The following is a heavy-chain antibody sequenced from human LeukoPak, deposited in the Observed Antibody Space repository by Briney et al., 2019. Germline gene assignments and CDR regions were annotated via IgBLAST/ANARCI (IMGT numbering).Heavy chain of an antibody. CDR3: AKDPRGSGSYLKCPDV. D-gene: IGHD3-10*01. J-gene: IGHJ6*02. CDR1: GFTFSSYA. Sequence: GGSLRLSCAASGFTFSSYAMSWVRQAPGKGLEWVSAISGSGGSTYYADSVKGRFTISRDNSKNTLYLQMNSLRAEDTAVYYCAKDPRGSGSYLKCPDVWGQGTTVTVSS. V-gene: IGHV3-23*01. CDR2: ISGSGGST.